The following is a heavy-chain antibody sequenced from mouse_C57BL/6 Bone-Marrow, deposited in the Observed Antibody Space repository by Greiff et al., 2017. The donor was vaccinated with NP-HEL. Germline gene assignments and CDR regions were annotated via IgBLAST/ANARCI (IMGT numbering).Heavy chain of an antibody. Sequence: VQLQQSGAELAKPGASVKLSCKASGYTFPSYWMHWVNQRPGTGLEWIGYINPSSGYTKYNQKFKDKATLTADKSSSTAYMQLSSLTYEDSAVSYCARIYYGPVSAMDYWGQGTSVTVSS. D-gene: IGHD1-1*01. V-gene: IGHV1-7*01. CDR1: GYTFPSYW. CDR3: ARIYYGPVSAMDY. CDR2: INPSSGYT. J-gene: IGHJ4*01.